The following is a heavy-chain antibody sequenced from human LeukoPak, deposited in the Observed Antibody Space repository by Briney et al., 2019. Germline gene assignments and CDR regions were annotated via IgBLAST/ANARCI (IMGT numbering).Heavy chain of an antibody. D-gene: IGHD1-7*01. CDR3: AEEGTTDFVTYMDYFDY. CDR2: ISYDGSNK. Sequence: PGGSLRLSCAASGFTFSSYGMHWVRQAPGKGLEWVAVISYDGSNKYYADSVKGRFTISRDNSKNTLYLQMNSLRAEDTAVYYCAEEGTTDFVTYMDYFDYWGQGTLVTVSS. V-gene: IGHV3-30*18. J-gene: IGHJ4*02. CDR1: GFTFSSYG.